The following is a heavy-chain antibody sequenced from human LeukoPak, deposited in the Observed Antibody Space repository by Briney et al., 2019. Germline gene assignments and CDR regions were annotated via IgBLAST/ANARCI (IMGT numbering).Heavy chain of an antibody. CDR1: GFTFSSYG. D-gene: IGHD2-21*01. J-gene: IGHJ4*02. CDR2: IRDDGSNE. Sequence: QPGGSLRLSCAASGFTFSSYGMHWVRQAPGKGLEWVAFIRDDGSNEYYADSVKGRFTISRDNSKNTLYLQMNNLRPEDTAVYYCASMGIGDSDYWGQGTPVTVSS. V-gene: IGHV3-30*02. CDR3: ASMGIGDSDY.